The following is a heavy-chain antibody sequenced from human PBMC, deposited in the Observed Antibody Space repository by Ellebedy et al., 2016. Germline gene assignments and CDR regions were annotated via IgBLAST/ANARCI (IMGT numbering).Heavy chain of an antibody. CDR3: RQGHYADL. CDR1: GLNFNTFF. J-gene: IGHJ4*02. D-gene: IGHD4-17*01. V-gene: IGHV3-23*01. CDR2: ISAGSDTT. Sequence: GESLKISXTASGLNFNTFFMTWVRQAPGKGLEWVSTISAGSDTTRLADSVKGRFTLSRDSSKNSVYLRMNNLRVEDTAVYYCRQGHYADLWGQGTLVTVSS.